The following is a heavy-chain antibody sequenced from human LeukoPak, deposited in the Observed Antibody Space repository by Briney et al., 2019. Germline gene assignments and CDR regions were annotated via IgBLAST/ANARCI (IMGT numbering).Heavy chain of an antibody. J-gene: IGHJ3*02. Sequence: GRSLRLSCAASGFTFSSYSMNWVRQAPGKGLEWVSSISGSSSYIYYADSMKGRFTISRDNAKNSLYLQMNSLRAEDTAVYYCARDSDYYDSSDYFYHAFDIWGQGTMVTVSS. D-gene: IGHD3-22*01. CDR2: ISGSSSYI. CDR1: GFTFSSYS. V-gene: IGHV3-21*01. CDR3: ARDSDYYDSSDYFYHAFDI.